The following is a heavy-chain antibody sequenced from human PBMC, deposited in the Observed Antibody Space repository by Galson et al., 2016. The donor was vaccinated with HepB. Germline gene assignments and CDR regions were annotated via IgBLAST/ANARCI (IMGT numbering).Heavy chain of an antibody. CDR1: GGSINSYY. V-gene: IGHV4-59*01. CDR3: ARDLSSSGPNWYFDL. D-gene: IGHD6-19*01. CDR2: IYYSGST. J-gene: IGHJ2*01. Sequence: SETLSLTCTVSGGSINSYYWNWIRQPPGKGLEWIGNIYYSGSTNYNPSLKSRVTISVDTSKNQFSLKLSSVTAADTAVYYCARDLSSSGPNWYFDLWGRGTLVTVSS.